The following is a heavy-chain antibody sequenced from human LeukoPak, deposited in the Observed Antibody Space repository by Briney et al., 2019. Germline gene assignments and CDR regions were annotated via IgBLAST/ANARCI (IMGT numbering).Heavy chain of an antibody. CDR1: GYTFTGYY. V-gene: IGHV1-2*02. Sequence: GASVKVSCKASGYTFTGYYMHWVRQAPGQGLEWMGWINPNSGGTNYAQKFQGRVTMTRDTSISTASMELSRLRSDDTAVYYCARDYGPPYCSSTSCYASMVDYWGQGTLVTVSS. CDR2: INPNSGGT. CDR3: ARDYGPPYCSSTSCYASMVDY. D-gene: IGHD2-2*01. J-gene: IGHJ4*02.